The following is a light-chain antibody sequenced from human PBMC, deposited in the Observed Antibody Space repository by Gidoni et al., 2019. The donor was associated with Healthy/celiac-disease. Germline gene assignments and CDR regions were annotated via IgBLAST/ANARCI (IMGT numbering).Light chain of an antibody. V-gene: IGKV3-11*01. CDR2: DAS. Sequence: EIVLTQSPATLSLSPGERATLSCRASASVSSYLAWYQQKPGQAPRLLIYDASNRATGIPARCSGSGSGTDFTLTISSLEPEDFAVYYCQQRSNWPPLTFGGGTKVEIK. CDR1: ASVSSY. J-gene: IGKJ4*01. CDR3: QQRSNWPPLT.